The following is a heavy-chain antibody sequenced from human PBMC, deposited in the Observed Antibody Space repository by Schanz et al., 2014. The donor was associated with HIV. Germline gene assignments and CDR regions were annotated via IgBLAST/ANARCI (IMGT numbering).Heavy chain of an antibody. V-gene: IGHV3-23*01. Sequence: EVQLLESGGGLVQPGGSLRLSCAASAFPFSNHAMSWVRQAPGKGLEGVSGISISGETTFYADSVKGRFTISRDNSKNTVYLQMNTLRAEDTAVYYCANEEVPNDYWGQGTLVTVSS. CDR3: ANEEVPNDY. CDR1: AFPFSNHA. CDR2: ISISGETT. J-gene: IGHJ4*02.